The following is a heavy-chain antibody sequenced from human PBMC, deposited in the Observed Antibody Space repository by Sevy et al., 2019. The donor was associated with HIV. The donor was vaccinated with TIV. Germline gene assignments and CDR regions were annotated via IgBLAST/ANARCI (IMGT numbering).Heavy chain of an antibody. V-gene: IGHV3-7*04. CDR1: RFTFSSYW. D-gene: IGHD2-21*01. Sequence: GGSLRLSCAASRFTFSSYWMSWVRQAPGKGLEWVANIKQDGSKKYYVDSVKGRFTISRDNAKNSLYLQMNSLRAEDTAVYYCARGGIEPGPPIYYFDYWGQGTLVTVSS. CDR2: IKQDGSKK. CDR3: ARGGIEPGPPIYYFDY. J-gene: IGHJ4*02.